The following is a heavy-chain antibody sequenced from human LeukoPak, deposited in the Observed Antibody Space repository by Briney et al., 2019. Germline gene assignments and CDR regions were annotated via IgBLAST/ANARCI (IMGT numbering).Heavy chain of an antibody. D-gene: IGHD4/OR15-4a*01. CDR3: ASGLLDDAFDI. V-gene: IGHV1-69*05. CDR2: IIPIFGTA. Sequence: SVKVSCKASGGTFSSYAISWVRQAPGQGLEWMGGIIPIFGTANYAQKFQGRVTITTDESRSTAYMELSSLRSEDTAVYYCASGLLDDAFDIWGQGTMVTVSS. CDR1: GGTFSSYA. J-gene: IGHJ3*02.